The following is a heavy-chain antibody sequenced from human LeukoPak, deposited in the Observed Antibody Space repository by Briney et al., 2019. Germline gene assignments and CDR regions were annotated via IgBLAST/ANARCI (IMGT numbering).Heavy chain of an antibody. CDR3: ARVKSWELQSGPIDY. CDR2: ISGYNGNT. Sequence: ASVKVSCKASGYTFTNYGITWVRQAPGQGLEWMGWISGYNGNTNYAQNFQGRVTMTRDMSTSTVYMELSSLRSEDTAVYYCARVKSWELQSGPIDYWGQGTLVTVSS. D-gene: IGHD1-26*01. J-gene: IGHJ4*02. CDR1: GYTFTNYG. V-gene: IGHV1-18*01.